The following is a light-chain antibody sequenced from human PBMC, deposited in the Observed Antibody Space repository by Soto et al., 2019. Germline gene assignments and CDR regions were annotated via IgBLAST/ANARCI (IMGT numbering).Light chain of an antibody. CDR3: QQENSNSGLS. Sequence: DIQMTQSPSTLSASVGDRVTITCRASQSIGRWLALYQQKPGKAPKLLIYKASTLESGAPSRFSGSGSVPDFTLTISSLQPDDFAAYYCQQENSNSGLSFCPGTKVDIK. J-gene: IGKJ3*01. CDR1: QSIGRW. V-gene: IGKV1-5*03. CDR2: KAS.